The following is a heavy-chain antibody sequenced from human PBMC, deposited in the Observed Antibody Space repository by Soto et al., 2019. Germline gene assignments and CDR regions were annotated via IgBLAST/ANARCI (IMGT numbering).Heavy chain of an antibody. CDR2: INQDGSAK. D-gene: IGHD3-16*01. Sequence: EVQLVESGGGLVQPGGSLRLSCGASGFTFSDYWMNWVRQSPGKGLECVANINQDGSAKNYVDSVKGRFTIARDNAKNSVYLHMASLRAEDTAVYYCARDHLDTWGGSDSLDIWGHGTMVTVSS. CDR3: ARDHLDTWGGSDSLDI. CDR1: GFTFSDYW. V-gene: IGHV3-7*01. J-gene: IGHJ3*02.